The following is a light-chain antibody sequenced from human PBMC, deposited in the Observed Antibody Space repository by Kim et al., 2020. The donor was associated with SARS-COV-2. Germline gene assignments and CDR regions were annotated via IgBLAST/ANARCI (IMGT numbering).Light chain of an antibody. J-gene: IGKJ4*01. CDR1: QGISSW. V-gene: IGKV1D-12*01. CDR3: QQAKSFPLT. CDR2: AAS. Sequence: DIQMTQSPSSVSASVGDRVTITCRASQGISSWLAWYQQKPGEAPRLLIYAASYLQSGVPSRFSGSGSERDFTLTISNLQPEHIATYFCQQAKSFPLTFGGGTKVDIK.